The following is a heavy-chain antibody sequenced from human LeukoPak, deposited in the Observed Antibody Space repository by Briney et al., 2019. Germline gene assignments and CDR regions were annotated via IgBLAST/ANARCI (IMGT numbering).Heavy chain of an antibody. Sequence: GGSLRLSCAASGFTFSSYDMHWVRQATGKGLEWVSAIGTAGDTYYPGSVKGRFTISRENAKNSLYLHMNSLRAGDTAVYYCAREGTTREFDYWGQGTLVTVSS. CDR3: AREGTTREFDY. D-gene: IGHD5-24*01. CDR2: IGTAGDT. V-gene: IGHV3-13*01. CDR1: GFTFSSYD. J-gene: IGHJ4*02.